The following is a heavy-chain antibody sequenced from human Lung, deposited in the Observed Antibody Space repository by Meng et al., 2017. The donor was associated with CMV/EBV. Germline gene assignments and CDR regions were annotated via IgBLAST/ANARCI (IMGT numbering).Heavy chain of an antibody. CDR3: AKDMGPLRWLAGGGGMDV. V-gene: IGHV3-9*03. Sequence: RLXXAASGFTFDDYAMNWVPKAPGKGLEWVLVISWNSGSRGYADSVKGRFAISRDNAKNSLYLQMNSLRAEDMTLYYCAKDMGPLRWLAGGGGMDVWXQGTTVTVSS. J-gene: IGHJ6*02. CDR1: GFTFDDYA. D-gene: IGHD3-10*01. CDR2: ISWNSGSR.